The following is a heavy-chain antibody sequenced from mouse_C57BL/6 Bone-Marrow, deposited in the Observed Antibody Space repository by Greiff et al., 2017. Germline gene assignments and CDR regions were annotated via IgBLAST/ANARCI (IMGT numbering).Heavy chain of an antibody. D-gene: IGHD2-1*01. CDR3: ARSGALYYGNYPCAMDY. Sequence: VHLQQSGAELARPGASVKLSCKASGYTFTSYGISWVKQRTGQGLEWIGESYPRSGNTYYNEKFKGKATLTADKSSSTAYMELRSLTSEDSAVYFCARSGALYYGNYPCAMDYWGQGTSVTVSS. CDR2: SYPRSGNT. CDR1: GYTFTSYG. V-gene: IGHV1-81*01. J-gene: IGHJ4*01.